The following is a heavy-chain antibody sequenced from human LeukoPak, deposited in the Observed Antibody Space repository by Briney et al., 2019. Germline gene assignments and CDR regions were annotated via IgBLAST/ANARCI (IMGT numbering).Heavy chain of an antibody. Sequence: GGSLRLSCAASGFTFSSYWMSWVRQAPGKGLEWVANIKQDGSEKYYVDSVKGRFTISRDNAKNSLYLQMNSLRAEDTAVYSCARDHNGGYVHDAFDIWGQGTMVTVSS. CDR3: ARDHNGGYVHDAFDI. CDR2: IKQDGSEK. J-gene: IGHJ3*02. V-gene: IGHV3-7*01. D-gene: IGHD5-12*01. CDR1: GFTFSSYW.